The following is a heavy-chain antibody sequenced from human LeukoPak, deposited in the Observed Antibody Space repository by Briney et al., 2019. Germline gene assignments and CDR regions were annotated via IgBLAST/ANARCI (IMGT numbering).Heavy chain of an antibody. Sequence: SETLSLTCTVSGGSISSYYWSWIRQPPGKGLEWIGYIYCSGSTNYNPSLKSRVTISVDTSKNQFSLKLSSVTAADTAVYYCARDDYGGNPGAFDIWGQGTMVTVSS. CDR2: IYCSGST. CDR3: ARDDYGGNPGAFDI. CDR1: GGSISSYY. J-gene: IGHJ3*02. D-gene: IGHD4-23*01. V-gene: IGHV4-59*01.